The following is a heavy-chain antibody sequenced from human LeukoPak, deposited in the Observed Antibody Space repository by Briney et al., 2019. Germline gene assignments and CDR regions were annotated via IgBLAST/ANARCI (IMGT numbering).Heavy chain of an antibody. D-gene: IGHD3-10*01. CDR3: AKVPGGFGELHDAFDI. J-gene: IGHJ3*02. V-gene: IGHV3-23*01. CDR2: ISGSGGST. Sequence: GGSLRLSCAASGFTFSSYAMSWVRQAPGKGLEWVSAISGSGGSTYYADSVKGRFTISRDNSKNTLYLQMNSLRAEDTAVYYCAKVPGGFGELHDAFDIWGQGTMVTVSS. CDR1: GFTFSSYA.